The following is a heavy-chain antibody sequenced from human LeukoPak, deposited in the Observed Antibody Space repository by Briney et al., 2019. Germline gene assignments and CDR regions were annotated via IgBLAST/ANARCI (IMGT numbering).Heavy chain of an antibody. CDR1: GFTFGSYE. V-gene: IGHV3-48*03. Sequence: GGSLRLSCAASGFTFGSYEMNWVRQAPGKGLEWISYINSRGTSKNYADSVKGRFTISRDNAKNSLYLQMSSLRAGDTAVYYCARGIAAAGKDYYGMDVWGQGTTVTVSS. CDR3: ARGIAAAGKDYYGMDV. D-gene: IGHD6-13*01. CDR2: INSRGTSK. J-gene: IGHJ6*02.